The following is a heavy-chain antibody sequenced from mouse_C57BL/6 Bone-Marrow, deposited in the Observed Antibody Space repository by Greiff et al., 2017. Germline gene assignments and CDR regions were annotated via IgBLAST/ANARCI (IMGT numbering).Heavy chain of an antibody. V-gene: IGHV1-15*01. D-gene: IGHD1-1*01. CDR2: IDPETGGT. CDR1: GYTFTDYE. Sequence: QSGAELVRPGASVTLSCKASGYTFTDYEMHWVKQTPVHGLEWIGAIDPETGGTAYNQKFKGKAILTADKSSSTAYMELRSLTSEDSAVYYCTRSDITTVVATEAMDYWGQGTSVTVSS. CDR3: TRSDITTVVATEAMDY. J-gene: IGHJ4*01.